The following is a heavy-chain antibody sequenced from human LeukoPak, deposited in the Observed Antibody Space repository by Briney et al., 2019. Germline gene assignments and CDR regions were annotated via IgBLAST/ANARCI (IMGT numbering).Heavy chain of an antibody. CDR3: AKSLQGGTYGVGLDV. J-gene: IGHJ6*02. CDR2: IRNSGADT. D-gene: IGHD2-8*01. CDR1: GFTFSTYA. V-gene: IGHV3-23*01. Sequence: GGSLRLSCAASGFTFSTYAMSWVRQAPGQGLEWVSTIRNSGADTYYLDSVKGRFTISRDNSKNTLYLQMYSLRAEDTAVYHCAKSLQGGTYGVGLDVWGQGTTVTVSS.